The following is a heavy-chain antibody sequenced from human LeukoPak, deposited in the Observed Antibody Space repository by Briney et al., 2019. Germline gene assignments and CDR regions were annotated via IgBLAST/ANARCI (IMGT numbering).Heavy chain of an antibody. D-gene: IGHD3-22*01. CDR2: ISSSSSYI. CDR1: GFTFSSYS. Sequence: GGSLRLSCAASGFTFSSYSMNWVRQAPGKGLEWVSYISSSSSYIYYADSVKGRFTISRDNAKNSLYLQMNSLRAEDTAVYYCASGGRGYDSSAQFDYWGQGTLVTVSS. J-gene: IGHJ4*02. V-gene: IGHV3-21*05. CDR3: ASGGRGYDSSAQFDY.